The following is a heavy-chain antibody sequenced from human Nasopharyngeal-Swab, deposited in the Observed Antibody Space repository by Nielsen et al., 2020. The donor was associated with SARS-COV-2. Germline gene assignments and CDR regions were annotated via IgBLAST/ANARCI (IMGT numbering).Heavy chain of an antibody. V-gene: IGHV1-69*13. J-gene: IGHJ4*02. CDR2: IIPIFGTA. CDR3: ARCLVLGAARYFDY. Sequence: SVKVSCKASGGTFSSYAISWVRQAPGQGLEWMGGIIPIFGTANYAQKFQGRVTITADESTSTAYMELSSLRSEDTAVYYCARCLVLGAARYFDYWSQGTLVTVSS. D-gene: IGHD6-6*01. CDR1: GGTFSSYA.